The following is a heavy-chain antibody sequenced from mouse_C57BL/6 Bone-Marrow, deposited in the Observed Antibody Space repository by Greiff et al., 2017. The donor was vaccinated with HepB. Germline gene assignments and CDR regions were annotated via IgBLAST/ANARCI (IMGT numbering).Heavy chain of an antibody. CDR1: GFTFSDAW. V-gene: IGHV6-6*01. D-gene: IGHD2-1*01. CDR3: TGGNYVRFAY. CDR2: IRNKANNHAT. Sequence: EVKLMESGGGLVQPGGSMKLSCVVSGFTFSDAWMDWVRQSPEKGLEWVAEIRNKANNHATYDAESVKGRFTISRDDSKSSVYLQMNSLRAEDTGIYYCTGGNYVRFAYWGQGTLVTVSA. J-gene: IGHJ3*01.